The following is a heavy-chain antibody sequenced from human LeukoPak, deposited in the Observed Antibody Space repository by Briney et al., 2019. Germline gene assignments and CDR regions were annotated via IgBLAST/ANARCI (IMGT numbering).Heavy chain of an antibody. CDR3: AKSDCESAGCKLLAY. CDR2: ISYDGRNK. D-gene: IGHD2-2*01. CDR1: GFTFSSVA. J-gene: IGHJ4*02. V-gene: IGHV3-30-3*02. Sequence: GGSLILSCAASGFTFSSVAMHWVRQAPGKGLEWVAVISYDGRNKYDADSVKGRFTISRDNSKNTLYLQMNSLRAEDTAVYYCAKSDCESAGCKLLAYWGQGTLVTVSS.